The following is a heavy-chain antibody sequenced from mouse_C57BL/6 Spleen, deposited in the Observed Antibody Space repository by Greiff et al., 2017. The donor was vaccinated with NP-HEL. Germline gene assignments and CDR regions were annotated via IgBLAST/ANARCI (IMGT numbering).Heavy chain of an antibody. CDR3: ARHDPFPFAY. Sequence: EVKVVESGGGLVKPGGSLKLSCAASGFTFSSYTMSWVRQTPEKRLEWVATISGGGGNTYYPDSVKGRFTISRDNAKNTLYLQMSSLRSEDTALYYCARHDPFPFAYWGQGTLVTVSA. CDR1: GFTFSSYT. CDR2: ISGGGGNT. J-gene: IGHJ3*01. V-gene: IGHV5-9*01.